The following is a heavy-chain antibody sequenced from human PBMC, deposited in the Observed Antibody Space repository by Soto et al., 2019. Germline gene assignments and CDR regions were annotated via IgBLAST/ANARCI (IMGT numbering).Heavy chain of an antibody. Sequence: SSETTSLTCTVCGDSIGSSNSHWGLTRQPPGKGLEYIGSVYYGGAIFYSGNIYYNPSLKSRVTISVDTSKNQFSLRLSSVTAADTGVYYCVRYDRINMKPYSPEGFHIWGQGTMVTVSS. CDR3: VRYDRINMKPYSPEGFHI. D-gene: IGHD3-3*02. J-gene: IGHJ3*02. CDR1: GDSIGSSNSH. CDR2: VYYGGAIFYSGNI. V-gene: IGHV4-39*01.